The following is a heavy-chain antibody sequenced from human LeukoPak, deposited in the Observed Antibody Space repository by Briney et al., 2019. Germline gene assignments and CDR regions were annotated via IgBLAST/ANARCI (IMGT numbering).Heavy chain of an antibody. CDR2: ISGSGATT. Sequence: PGGSLRLSCTASGFTFSSYAMTWVRQAPGKGLEWVSCISGSGATTYYADSVKDRITISRDNSKNTLYLQMDSLRAGDTALYYCAKDRQDVVVTAIRFDSWGQGTLVTVSS. V-gene: IGHV3-23*01. CDR1: GFTFSSYA. D-gene: IGHD2-21*02. CDR3: AKDRQDVVVTAIRFDS. J-gene: IGHJ4*02.